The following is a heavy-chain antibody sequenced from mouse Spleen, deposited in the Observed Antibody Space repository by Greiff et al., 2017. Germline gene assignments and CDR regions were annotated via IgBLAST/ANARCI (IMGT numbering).Heavy chain of an antibody. Sequence: EVNVVESGGGLVQPGGSMKLSCAASGFTFSDAWMDWVRQSPEKGLEWVAEIRNKANNHATYYAESVKGRFTISRDDSKSSVYLQMNSLRAEDTGIYYCTGGTVDLSFAYWGQGTLVTVSA. V-gene: IGHV6-6*01. J-gene: IGHJ3*01. CDR1: GFTFSDAW. CDR2: IRNKANNHAT. D-gene: IGHD3-3*01. CDR3: TGGTVDLSFAY.